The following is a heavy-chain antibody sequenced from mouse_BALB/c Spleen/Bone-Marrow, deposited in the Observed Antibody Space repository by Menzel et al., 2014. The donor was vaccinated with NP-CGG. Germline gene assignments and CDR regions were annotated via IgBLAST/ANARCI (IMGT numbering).Heavy chain of an antibody. CDR1: GFNIKDTY. Sequence: EVQLLESGGDLVQPGASVKLSCTASGFNIKDTYMHWVKQRPEKGLEWIGRIDPANGNTKYDPKFQGKVTITADKSTTTALLQISILSYEDATYYCCARLDLFAYWGQGTLVTVSS. CDR2: IDPANGNT. J-gene: IGHJ3*01. CDR3: ARLDLFAY. V-gene: IGHV14-3*02.